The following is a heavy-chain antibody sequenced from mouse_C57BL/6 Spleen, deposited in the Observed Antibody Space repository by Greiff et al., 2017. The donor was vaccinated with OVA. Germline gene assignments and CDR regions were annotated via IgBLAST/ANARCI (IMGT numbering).Heavy chain of an antibody. CDR2: IHPNSGST. V-gene: IGHV1-64*01. Sequence: QVQLQQPGAELVKPGASVKLSCKASGYTFTSYWMHWVKQRPGQGLEWIGMIHPNSGSTNYNEKFKSKATLTVDKSSSTAYMQLSSLTSEDSAVYYCARGGIYDGFYYAMDYWGQGTSVTVSS. CDR1: GYTFTSYW. D-gene: IGHD2-3*01. J-gene: IGHJ4*01. CDR3: ARGGIYDGFYYAMDY.